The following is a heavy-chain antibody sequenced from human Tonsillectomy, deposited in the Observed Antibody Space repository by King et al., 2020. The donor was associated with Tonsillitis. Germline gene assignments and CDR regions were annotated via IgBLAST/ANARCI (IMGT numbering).Heavy chain of an antibody. CDR1: GFTVSSNY. D-gene: IGHD4-11*01. CDR2: IYSGGST. J-gene: IGHJ4*02. CDR3: ARGDYTLRPFDY. Sequence: VQLVESGGGLIQPGGSLRLSCAASGFTVSSNYMSWVRQAPGKGLEWVSVIYSGGSTYYADSVKGRFTISRDKSKNTMYIQINSLRAEDTAVYYCARGDYTLRPFDYWGQGTLVTVSS. V-gene: IGHV3-53*01.